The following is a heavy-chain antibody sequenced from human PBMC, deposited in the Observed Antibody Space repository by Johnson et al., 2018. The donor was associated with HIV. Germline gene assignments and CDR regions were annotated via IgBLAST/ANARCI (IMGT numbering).Heavy chain of an antibody. CDR1: GFTFSSYA. Sequence: QVQLVESGGGVVQPGRSLRLSCAASGFTFSSYAMHWVRQAPGKGLEWVAVISYDGSTKYYADSVKGRFTISRDNSKNTLYLQMNSLRAEDTAVYYCARSGDSIGSFWAGGAFDIWGQGTMVTVSS. V-gene: IGHV3-30*14. CDR3: ARSGDSIGSFWAGGAFDI. CDR2: ISYDGSTK. D-gene: IGHD3/OR15-3a*01. J-gene: IGHJ3*02.